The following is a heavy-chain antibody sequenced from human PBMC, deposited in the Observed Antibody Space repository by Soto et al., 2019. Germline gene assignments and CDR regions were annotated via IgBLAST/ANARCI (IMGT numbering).Heavy chain of an antibody. J-gene: IGHJ4*02. D-gene: IGHD3-10*01. CDR1: GFTFSSYG. CDR3: AKDLVYYYGSGSYVDY. Sequence: GGSLRLSCSASGFTFSSYGMHWVRQAPSKGLEWVAVISYDGSNKYYADSVKGRFTISRDNSKNTLYLQMNSLRAEDTAVYYCAKDLVYYYGSGSYVDYWGQGTLVTVSS. CDR2: ISYDGSNK. V-gene: IGHV3-30*18.